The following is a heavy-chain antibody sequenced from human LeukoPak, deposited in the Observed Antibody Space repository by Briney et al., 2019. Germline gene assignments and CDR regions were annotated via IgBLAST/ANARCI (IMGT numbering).Heavy chain of an antibody. CDR3: ARETSQKGAHYMDV. J-gene: IGHJ6*03. CDR2: LYYSGST. V-gene: IGHV4-59*01. D-gene: IGHD3-16*01. CDR1: GGSISSYY. Sequence: SETLSLTCTVSGGSISSYYWTWIRQPPGKGLEWIGSLYYSGSTNYNPSLKSRVTISVDTSKNQFSLKLSSVTAADTAVYYCARETSQKGAHYMDVWGKGTTVTISS.